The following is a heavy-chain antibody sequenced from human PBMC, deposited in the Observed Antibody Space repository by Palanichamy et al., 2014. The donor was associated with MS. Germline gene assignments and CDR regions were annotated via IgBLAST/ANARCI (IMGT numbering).Heavy chain of an antibody. V-gene: IGHV4-30-2*01. J-gene: IGHJ6*02. D-gene: IGHD1-1*01. Sequence: QLQLQETGSGLVRPSETLSLTRAVSGGSLSSGPYTWNWIRQAPGEGLEWIGYIYHSGSTSYMPSLKSRVTISVDRSKNQFSLNLTSLTAADTAVYFCARRNAYYDAMDVWGQGTTVTVSS. CDR3: ARRNAYYDAMDV. CDR1: GGSLSSGPYT. CDR2: IYHSGST.